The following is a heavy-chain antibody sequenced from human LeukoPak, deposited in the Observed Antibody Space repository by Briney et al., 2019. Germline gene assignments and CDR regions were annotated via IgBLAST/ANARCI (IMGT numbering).Heavy chain of an antibody. J-gene: IGHJ1*01. CDR1: GYTFTGYY. V-gene: IGHV1-2*02. Sequence: ASVKVSCKVSGYTFTGYYMHWVRQAPGQGLEWMGWINPNSGGTNYAQKFQGRVTMTRDTSISTAYMELRSLRSDDTAVYYCARDFPSRLAAAAGPVGYFQHWGQGTLVTVSS. CDR3: ARDFPSRLAAAAGPVGYFQH. CDR2: INPNSGGT. D-gene: IGHD6-13*01.